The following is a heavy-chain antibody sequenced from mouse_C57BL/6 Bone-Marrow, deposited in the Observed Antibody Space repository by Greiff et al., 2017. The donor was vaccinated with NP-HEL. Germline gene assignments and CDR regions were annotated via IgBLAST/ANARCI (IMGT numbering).Heavy chain of an antibody. D-gene: IGHD1-1*01. CDR3: ARGITTVYYYAMDY. CDR2: INPNNGGT. CDR1: GYTFTDYY. V-gene: IGHV1-26*01. Sequence: EVKLQQSGPELVKPGASVKISCKASGYTFTDYYMNWVKQSHGKSLEWIGDINPNNGGTSYNQKFKGKATLTVDKSSSTAYMELRSLTSEDSAVYYCARGITTVYYYAMDYWGQGTSVTVSS. J-gene: IGHJ4*01.